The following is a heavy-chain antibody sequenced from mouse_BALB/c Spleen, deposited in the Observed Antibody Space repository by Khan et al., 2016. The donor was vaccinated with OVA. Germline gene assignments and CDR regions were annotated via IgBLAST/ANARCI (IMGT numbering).Heavy chain of an antibody. J-gene: IGHJ1*01. V-gene: IGHV9-1*02. CDR2: INTYTGKA. Sequence: QVQLQQSGPELKKPGETVKISCKASGYTFTNYGMNWVKQAPGKGLKWMGWINTYTGKATYGDDFKGRFALSLETSASTAYLQINNLINEDMATYFWARISSYWYSDFWGAGTTVTVSS. CDR3: ARISSYWYSDF. D-gene: IGHD6-2*01. CDR1: GYTFTNYG.